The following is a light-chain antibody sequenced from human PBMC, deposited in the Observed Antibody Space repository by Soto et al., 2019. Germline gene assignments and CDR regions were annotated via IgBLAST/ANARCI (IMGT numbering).Light chain of an antibody. CDR1: QTVSSS. Sequence: EIVLTQSPATLSLSPGERATLSCRASQTVSSSLAWSRQKPGQAPRHLIYDASDRATGIPARFSGSGSGTDFTLTISSLEPEDFAVYYCQQHSNWPLTFGQGTKVEIK. CDR2: DAS. CDR3: QQHSNWPLT. V-gene: IGKV3-11*01. J-gene: IGKJ1*01.